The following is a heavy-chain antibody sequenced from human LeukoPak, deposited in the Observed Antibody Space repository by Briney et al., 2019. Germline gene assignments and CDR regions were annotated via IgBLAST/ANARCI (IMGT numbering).Heavy chain of an antibody. CDR1: GGSISSHY. D-gene: IGHD1-14*01. CDR2: IYYSGTT. V-gene: IGHV4-59*11. J-gene: IGHJ4*02. Sequence: PSETLSLTCTVSGGSISSHYWSWIRQTPGKRLEWIGYIYYSGTTTYNPSLERRVTISVDTTKNQFSLKLTSVTAAATAVYYCAREDGMRAADYWGQGTLVTVSS. CDR3: AREDGMRAADY.